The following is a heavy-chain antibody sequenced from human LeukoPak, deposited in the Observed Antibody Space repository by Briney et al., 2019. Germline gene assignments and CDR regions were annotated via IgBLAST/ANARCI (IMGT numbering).Heavy chain of an antibody. J-gene: IGHJ4*02. D-gene: IGHD4/OR15-4a*01. CDR1: GFTFSSYS. Sequence: GGSLTLSCAASGFTFSSYSVSWVRQAPGKGLEWISGISVSGHRTYHAASVKGRFTISRDNSKNTLYLQMNSLRAEDTAVYYCARRAGAYSHPYDYWGQGTLVTVSS. V-gene: IGHV3-23*01. CDR2: ISVSGHRT. CDR3: ARRAGAYSHPYDY.